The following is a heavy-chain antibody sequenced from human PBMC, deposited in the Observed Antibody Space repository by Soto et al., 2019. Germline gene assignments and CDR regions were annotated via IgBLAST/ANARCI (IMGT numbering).Heavy chain of an antibody. CDR1: GFRFSSSG. J-gene: IGHJ6*02. CDR2: IIYDGSKK. Sequence: QVQLVESGGGVVQPGKSLRLSCAASGFRFSSSGMHWVRQAPGKGLEWVAVIIYDGSKKEYADSVKGRFTVSRDNSKDTVYLQMNNPRTEETGVYFCAKDLHYFSSFFFHGMDVWGQGTSVTVSS. CDR3: AKDLHYFSSFFFHGMDV. V-gene: IGHV3-30*18. D-gene: IGHD3-16*01.